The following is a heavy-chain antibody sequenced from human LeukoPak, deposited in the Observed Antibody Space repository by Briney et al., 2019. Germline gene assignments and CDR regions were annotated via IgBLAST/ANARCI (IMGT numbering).Heavy chain of an antibody. CDR1: GFTFSNYW. V-gene: IGHV3-7*01. CDR3: ARDLGGQQLVEDCFDY. Sequence: GGSLRLSCAASGFTFSNYWMSWVRRAPGKGLEWVANIKQDGSETYYVDSVRGRFTISRDNAKKSLYLQMNSLRAEDTAVYYCARDLGGQQLVEDCFDYWGQGTLVTVSS. CDR2: IKQDGSET. J-gene: IGHJ4*02. D-gene: IGHD6-13*01.